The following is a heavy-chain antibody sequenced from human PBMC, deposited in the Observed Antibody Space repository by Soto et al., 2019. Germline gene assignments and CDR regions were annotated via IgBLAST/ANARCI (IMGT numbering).Heavy chain of an antibody. Sequence: GSLRLSCAASGFTFSDYYMDWVRQAPGRGLEWVGRVRNKANSHTTEYAASVKGRFTISRDDSKNSLSLQMNSLKSEDTAVYYCARGHHAFDYWGQGT. J-gene: IGHJ4*02. CDR3: ARGHHAFDY. CDR2: VRNKANSHTT. CDR1: GFTFSDYY. V-gene: IGHV3-72*01.